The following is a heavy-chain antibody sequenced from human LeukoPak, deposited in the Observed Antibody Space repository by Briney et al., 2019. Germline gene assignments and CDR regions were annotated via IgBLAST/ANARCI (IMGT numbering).Heavy chain of an antibody. CDR1: GGSISSYY. CDR3: ARDFGLAGQMTTVTADAFDI. V-gene: IGHV4-59*01. J-gene: IGHJ3*02. CDR2: IYYSGST. D-gene: IGHD4-17*01. Sequence: SETLSLTCTVSGGSISSYYWSWIRQPPGKGLEWIGYIYYSGSTNYNPSLKSRVTISVDTSKNQFSLKLSSVTAADTAVYYCARDFGLAGQMTTVTADAFDIWGQGTMVTVSS.